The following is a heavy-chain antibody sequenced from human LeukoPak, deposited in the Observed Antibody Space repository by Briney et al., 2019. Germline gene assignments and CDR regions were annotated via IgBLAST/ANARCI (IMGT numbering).Heavy chain of an antibody. J-gene: IGHJ6*02. V-gene: IGHV6-1*01. CDR1: GDSVSTTTSI. Sequence: SQTLSLTCVISGDSVSTTTSIWNWIRQSPSRGLEWLGRTYYRSKWNYDYADSVKSRITISPDTSENQFSLQLQFVTPEDSAVYYCARRRHANNGVDVWGQGTTVTVSS. CDR2: TYYRSKWNY. CDR3: ARRRHANNGVDV.